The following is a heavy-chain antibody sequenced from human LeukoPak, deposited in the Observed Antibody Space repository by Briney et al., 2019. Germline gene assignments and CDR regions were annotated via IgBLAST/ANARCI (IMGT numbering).Heavy chain of an antibody. D-gene: IGHD6-25*01. J-gene: IGHJ2*01. CDR3: ARGPPWYFDL. V-gene: IGHV3-74*01. CDR1: GFTFSNYW. CDR2: INSDGSST. Sequence: GGSLRLSCAASGFTFSNYWMHWVRQAPGKGLVWVSRINSDGSSTAYADSVKGRFTISRDNAKNTLYLQMNSLTAEDTAVYYCARGPPWYFDLWGRGTLVTVSS.